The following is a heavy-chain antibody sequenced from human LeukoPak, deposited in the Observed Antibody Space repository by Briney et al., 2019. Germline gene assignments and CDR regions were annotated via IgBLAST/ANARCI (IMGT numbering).Heavy chain of an antibody. D-gene: IGHD3-10*01. CDR2: MNPNSGNA. CDR1: GYTFTRYD. Sequence: ASVKVSCKASGYTFTRYDINWVRQAPGHGLEWMGWMNPNSGNAGYAQKFQGRVTMTRNTSISTAYMELSSLRSEDTAVYYCARVYYYGSGSYYNYWGQGTLVTVSS. CDR3: ARVYYYGSGSYYNY. V-gene: IGHV1-8*01. J-gene: IGHJ4*02.